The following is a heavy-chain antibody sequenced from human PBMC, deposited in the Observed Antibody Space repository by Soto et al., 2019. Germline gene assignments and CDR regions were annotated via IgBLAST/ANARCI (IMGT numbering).Heavy chain of an antibody. CDR2: IYSGGST. D-gene: IGHD2-15*01. CDR3: ARDRMSDSRYYYYYGMDV. J-gene: IGHJ6*02. V-gene: IGHV3-53*02. Sequence: EVQLVETGGGLIQPGGSLRLSCAASGFTVSSNYMSWVRQAPGKGLEWVSVIYSGGSTYYADSVKGRFTISRDNSKNTLYLQMNSLRAEDTAVDYCARDRMSDSRYYYYYGMDVWGQGTTVTVSS. CDR1: GFTVSSNY.